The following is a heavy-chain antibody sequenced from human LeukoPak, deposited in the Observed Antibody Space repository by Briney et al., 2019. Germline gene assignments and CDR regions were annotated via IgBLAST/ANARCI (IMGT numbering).Heavy chain of an antibody. J-gene: IGHJ4*02. V-gene: IGHV4-59*08. CDR2: ISYSGSA. CDR1: GGSISSYYY. CDR3: ARHYGDYFGY. D-gene: IGHD4-17*01. Sequence: SETLSLTCTVSGGSISSYYYWSWLRQPPEKGLEWIGYISYSGSASYNPSLKSRVIISVDTSKSQFSLKLSSVTAADTAVYYCARHYGDYFGYWGQGTLVAVSS.